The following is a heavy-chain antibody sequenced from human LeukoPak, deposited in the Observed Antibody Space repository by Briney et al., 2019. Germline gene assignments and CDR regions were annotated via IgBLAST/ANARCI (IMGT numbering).Heavy chain of an antibody. Sequence: ASQTLSLTCAVSGGSISGGGYCWNWIRQHRGKGLEWMGNIYYSGSTYYNPSLKSRLPISVDTSKNQFSLRLSSVTAADTAVYYCARLVAPSGYYYYFDYWVQGTLVAVCS. CDR1: GGSISGGGYC. CDR2: IYYSGST. J-gene: IGHJ4*02. V-gene: IGHV4-31*11. D-gene: IGHD3-22*01. CDR3: ARLVAPSGYYYYFDY.